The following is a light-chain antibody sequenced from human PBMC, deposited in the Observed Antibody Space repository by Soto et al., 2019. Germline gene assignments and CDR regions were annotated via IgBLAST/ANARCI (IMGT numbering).Light chain of an antibody. V-gene: IGKV3-15*01. Sequence: EVVLTQSPATLSLSPGERATLSCRTSHSVNSHVAWYQQKPGQAPRLLLYGASTRATGIPVRFSGSGFGTEFTLTISSLQSEDFAVYYCQQYKNWPLFGQGTRLDIK. J-gene: IGKJ5*01. CDR3: QQYKNWPL. CDR2: GAS. CDR1: HSVNSH.